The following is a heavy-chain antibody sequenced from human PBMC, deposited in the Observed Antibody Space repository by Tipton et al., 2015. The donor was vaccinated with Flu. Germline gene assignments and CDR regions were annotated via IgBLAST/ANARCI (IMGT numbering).Heavy chain of an antibody. CDR1: GGSVSSGGAY. Sequence: TLSLTCTVSGGSVSSGGAYWSWIRQHPGKGLEWIGCIYYSGSTYYNPSLESRLTISVDTSKNQFSLKLSSVTAADTAVYYCARARGPINWFDPWGQGTLVTVSS. D-gene: IGHD3-16*01. CDR3: ARARGPINWFDP. CDR2: IYYSGST. J-gene: IGHJ5*02. V-gene: IGHV4-31*03.